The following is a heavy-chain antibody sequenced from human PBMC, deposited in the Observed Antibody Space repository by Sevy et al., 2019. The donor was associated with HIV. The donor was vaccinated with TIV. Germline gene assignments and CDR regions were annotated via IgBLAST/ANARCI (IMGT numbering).Heavy chain of an antibody. CDR3: ARLRRDYSGYLHWFDP. CDR1: GDSITSSSYY. CDR2: IYYSGST. D-gene: IGHD3-22*01. V-gene: IGHV4-39*07. Sequence: SETLSLTCSVSGDSITSSSYYWGWIRQPPGKGLEWIGIIYYSGSTNYNPSLKSRVTISVDTSKNQFSLKLTSVAAADTAIYYCARLRRDYSGYLHWFDPWGQGTLVTVSS. J-gene: IGHJ5*02.